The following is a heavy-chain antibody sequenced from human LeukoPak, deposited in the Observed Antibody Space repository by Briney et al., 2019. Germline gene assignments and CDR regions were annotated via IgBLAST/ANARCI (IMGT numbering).Heavy chain of an antibody. V-gene: IGHV3-30*04. CDR2: ISYEGSNK. J-gene: IGHJ5*02. CDR3: ARWDILGYCSGGSCYSRPFDP. CDR1: GFTFSSYA. D-gene: IGHD2-15*01. Sequence: GGSLRLSCAASGFTFSSYAMHWVRQAPGKGLEWVAVISYEGSNKYYADSVKGRFTISRDNSKNTLYLQMNSLRAEDTAVYYCARWDILGYCSGGSCYSRPFDPWGQGTLVTVSS.